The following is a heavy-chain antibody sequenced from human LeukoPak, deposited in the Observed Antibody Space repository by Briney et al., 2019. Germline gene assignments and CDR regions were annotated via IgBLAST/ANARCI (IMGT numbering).Heavy chain of an antibody. CDR2: IYYSGST. J-gene: IGHJ4*02. Sequence: SETLSLTCTVSGGSISSYYWSWIRQPPGKGLEWIGYIYYSGSTNYNPSLKSRVTISVDTSKNQFSLKLSSVTAADTAVCYCARAPFYYYGSGSYSFDYWGQGTLVTVSS. V-gene: IGHV4-59*12. CDR3: ARAPFYYYGSGSYSFDY. CDR1: GGSISSYY. D-gene: IGHD3-10*01.